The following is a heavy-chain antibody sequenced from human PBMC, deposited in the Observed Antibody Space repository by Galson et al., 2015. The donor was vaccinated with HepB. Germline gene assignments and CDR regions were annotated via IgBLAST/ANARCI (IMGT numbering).Heavy chain of an antibody. CDR2: TYYRSKWYN. CDR3: ARGGRASLHYYYYGMDV. J-gene: IGHJ6*02. CDR1: GDSVSSNSAA. Sequence: CAISGDSVSSNSAAWNWIRQSPSRGLEWLGRTYYRSKWYNDYAVSVKSRITINPDTSKNQFSLQLNSVTPEDTAVYYCARGGRASLHYYYYGMDVWGQGTTVTVSS. D-gene: IGHD1-26*01. V-gene: IGHV6-1*01.